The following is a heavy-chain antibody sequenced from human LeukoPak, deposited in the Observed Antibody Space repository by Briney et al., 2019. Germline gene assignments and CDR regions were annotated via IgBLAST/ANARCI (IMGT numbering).Heavy chain of an antibody. J-gene: IGHJ4*02. CDR1: GFTFTSSA. CDR3: AADLNYYDSSGSGDY. D-gene: IGHD3-22*01. Sequence: SVKVSCKAPGFTFTSSAMQWVRQARGQRLEWIGWIVVGSGNANYAQKFQERVTITRDMSTSTAYMELTSLRSEDTAVYYCAADLNYYDSSGSGDYWGQGTLVTVSS. V-gene: IGHV1-58*02. CDR2: IVVGSGNA.